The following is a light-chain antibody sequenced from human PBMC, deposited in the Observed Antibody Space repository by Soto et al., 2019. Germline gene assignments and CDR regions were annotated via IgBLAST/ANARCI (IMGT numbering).Light chain of an antibody. CDR3: QQYNNWPRP. CDR1: QSFSSN. Sequence: EIVMRQSPATLSVSPGERATLSCRASQSFSSNLAWYQQKPGQAPRLLIYGASTRATGIPARFSGSGSGTEFTLTISSLQSEDFAVYYCQQYNNWPRPFGQGAKVDI. CDR2: GAS. V-gene: IGKV3-15*01. J-gene: IGKJ1*01.